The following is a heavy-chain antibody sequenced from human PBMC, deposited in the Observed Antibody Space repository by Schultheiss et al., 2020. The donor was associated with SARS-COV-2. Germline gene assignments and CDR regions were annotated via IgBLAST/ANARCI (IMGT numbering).Heavy chain of an antibody. Sequence: ASVKVSCKASGYTFTTYYMHWVRQAPGQGLEWMGIINPSGGSTSYAQKLQGRVTMTRDTSTSTVYMELSSLRSEDTAVYYCATTAVAGNSVFDYWGQGTLVTVSS. CDR2: INPSGGST. CDR3: ATTAVAGNSVFDY. J-gene: IGHJ4*02. CDR1: GYTFTTYY. V-gene: IGHV1-46*04. D-gene: IGHD6-19*01.